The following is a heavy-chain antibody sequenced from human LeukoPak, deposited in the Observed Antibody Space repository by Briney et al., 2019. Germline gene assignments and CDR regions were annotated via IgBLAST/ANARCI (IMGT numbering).Heavy chain of an antibody. V-gene: IGHV3-48*01. CDR3: AREGYGGYSKGGYFDY. CDR1: GFTFSSYS. CDR2: ISSSSSTI. Sequence: SGGSLRLSCAASGFTFSSYSMNWVRQAPGKGLEWVSYISSSSSTIYYADSVKGRFTISRDNAKNSLYLQMNSLRAEDTAVYYCAREGYGGYSKGGYFDYWGQGTLVTVSS. J-gene: IGHJ4*02. D-gene: IGHD5-12*01.